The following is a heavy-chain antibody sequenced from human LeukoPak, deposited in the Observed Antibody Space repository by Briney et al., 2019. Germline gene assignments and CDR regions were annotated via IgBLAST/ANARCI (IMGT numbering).Heavy chain of an antibody. CDR2: IDPSDSYT. CDR1: GYSFTSYW. D-gene: IGHD2-2*01. J-gene: IGHJ5*02. Sequence: GESLKISCKGSGYSFTSYWISWVRQVPGKGLEWMGRIDPSDSYTNYSPSFQGHVTISADKSISTAYLQWSSLKASDTAMYYCARGGYCSSSSCRNWFDPWGQGTLVTVSS. V-gene: IGHV5-10-1*01. CDR3: ARGGYCSSSSCRNWFDP.